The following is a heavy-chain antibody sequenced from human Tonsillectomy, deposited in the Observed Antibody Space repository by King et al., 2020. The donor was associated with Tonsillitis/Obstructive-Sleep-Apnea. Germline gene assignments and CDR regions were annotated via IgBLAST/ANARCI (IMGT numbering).Heavy chain of an antibody. V-gene: IGHV3-23*04. CDR2: ISGSGGTT. J-gene: IGHJ4*02. Sequence: VQLVESGGGLVQPGGSLRLSCAASGFTFSSYAMSWVRQAPGKGLEWVSAISGSGGTTYYADSVKGRFTISRDNSKNTLSLQMNSLRAEDTAVYYCAKAIPGYGDYARGRTFHYWGQGTLVTVSS. CDR1: GFTFSSYA. D-gene: IGHD4-17*01. CDR3: AKAIPGYGDYARGRTFHY.